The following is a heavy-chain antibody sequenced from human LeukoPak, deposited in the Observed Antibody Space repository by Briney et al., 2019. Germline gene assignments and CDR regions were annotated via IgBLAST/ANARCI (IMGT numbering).Heavy chain of an antibody. CDR2: IYYSGST. CDR3: AEGVVHGSPRDY. CDR1: GGSISSSSYY. J-gene: IGHJ4*02. D-gene: IGHD3-3*01. V-gene: IGHV4-39*01. Sequence: MPSETLSLTCTVPGGSISSSSYYWGWIRQPPGKGLEWIGSIYYSGSTYYNPSLKSRVTISVDTSKNQFSLKLSSVTAADTAVYYCAEGVVHGSPRDYWGQGTLVTVSS.